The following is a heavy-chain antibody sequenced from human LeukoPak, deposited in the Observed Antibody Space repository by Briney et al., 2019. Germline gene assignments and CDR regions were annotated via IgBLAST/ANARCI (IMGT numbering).Heavy chain of an antibody. J-gene: IGHJ5*02. D-gene: IGHD6-13*01. V-gene: IGHV1-3*01. CDR1: GYTFASYT. CDR2: INAVHGNT. CDR3: ARGDSSSWYAGDWFDP. Sequence: ASVKVSCKASGYTFASYTIHWVRQPPGQRLEWMGWINAVHGNTKYSQKFQGRVTITRATSASTAYMELNSLRSEDTAVYYCARGDSSSWYAGDWFDPWGQGTLVTVSS.